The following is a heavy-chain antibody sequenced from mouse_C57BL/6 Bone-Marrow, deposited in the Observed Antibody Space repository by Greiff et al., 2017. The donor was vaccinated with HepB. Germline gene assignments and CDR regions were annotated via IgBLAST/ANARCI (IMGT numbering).Heavy chain of an antibody. CDR2: IDPENGDT. V-gene: IGHV14-4*01. J-gene: IGHJ1*03. CDR1: GFNIKDDY. Sequence: EVQLQQSGAELVRPGASVKLSCTASGFNIKDDYMHWVKQRPEQGLEWIGWIDPENGDTEYASKFQGKATITADTSSNTAYLQLSSLTSVDTAVYYCIVFYYGKPSVGDFEVSGTGTTVTVSS. CDR3: IVFYYGKPSVGDFEV. D-gene: IGHD2-1*01.